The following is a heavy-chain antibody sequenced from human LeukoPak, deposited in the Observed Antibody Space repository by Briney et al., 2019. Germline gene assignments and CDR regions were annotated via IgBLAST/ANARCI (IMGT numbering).Heavy chain of an antibody. V-gene: IGHV4-38-2*02. CDR3: ARSSVLRYFDWLSNPDY. Sequence: PSETLSLTCTVSGYCISSGYYWGWIRQPPGKGLDWIGSTYHSGSTYYNPSLKSRVTISVDTSKNQFSLKLSSVTAADTAVYYCARSSVLRYFDWLSNPDYWGQGTLVTVSS. CDR1: GYCISSGYY. J-gene: IGHJ4*02. CDR2: TYHSGST. D-gene: IGHD3-9*01.